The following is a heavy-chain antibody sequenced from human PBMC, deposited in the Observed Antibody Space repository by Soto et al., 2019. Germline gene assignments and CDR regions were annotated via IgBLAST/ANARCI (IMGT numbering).Heavy chain of an antibody. CDR2: ISASNGNT. D-gene: IGHD3-22*01. V-gene: IGHV1-18*04. CDR3: ASEPIYYNDGSGYYPLGY. CDR1: DYTFTTYG. J-gene: IGHJ4*02. Sequence: QVQLVQSGAEVKKPGASVKVSCKASDYTFTTYGFSWVRQAPGQGLECVGWISASNGNTHYSQKFQGRVTMTTDTSTSPAYMELRSLTSGDTAVYYCASEPIYYNDGSGYYPLGYWGQGTLVTVSS.